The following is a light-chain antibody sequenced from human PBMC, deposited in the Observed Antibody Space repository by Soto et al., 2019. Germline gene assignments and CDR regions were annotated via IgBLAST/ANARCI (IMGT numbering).Light chain of an antibody. CDR1: QSVLYSSNNKNY. J-gene: IGKJ3*01. Sequence: DIVMTQSPDSLAVSLGERATINCKSSQSVLYSSNNKNYLAWYQQKPGQPPKLLIYWASTRESGVPDRFSGSGSGTDFTLTISSLQAEDVAVYYCQQYNDWPFTFGPGTKVDIK. CDR2: WAS. V-gene: IGKV4-1*01. CDR3: QQYNDWPFT.